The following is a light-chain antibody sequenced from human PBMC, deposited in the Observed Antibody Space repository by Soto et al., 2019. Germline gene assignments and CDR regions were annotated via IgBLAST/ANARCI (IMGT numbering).Light chain of an antibody. Sequence: QSALTQPASVSGSPGQSITISCTGTTSDVGGYMYVSWYQQHPGKVPKLMIYDVSNRPSGVSNRFSGSKSDNTASLTISGLQAEDEADYYCGSYSSSSTLVFGGGTKVTVL. J-gene: IGLJ2*01. CDR1: TSDVGGYMY. CDR2: DVS. CDR3: GSYSSSSTLV. V-gene: IGLV2-14*03.